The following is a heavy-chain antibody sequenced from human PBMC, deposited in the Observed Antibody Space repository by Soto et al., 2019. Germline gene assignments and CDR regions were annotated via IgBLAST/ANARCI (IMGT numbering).Heavy chain of an antibody. CDR2: IIPIFGTA. D-gene: IGHD4-4*01. CDR1: GGTFSSYA. J-gene: IGHJ6*02. Sequence: QVQLVQSGAEVKKPGSSVKVSCKASGGTFSSYAISWVRQAPGQGLEWMGGIIPIFGTANYEQKFQGRVTITADESTSTANMGLSSLGSEDTAVYYCAKDSTVTTPGGDYYYGMDVWGQGTTVTVSS. V-gene: IGHV1-69*01. CDR3: AKDSTVTTPGGDYYYGMDV.